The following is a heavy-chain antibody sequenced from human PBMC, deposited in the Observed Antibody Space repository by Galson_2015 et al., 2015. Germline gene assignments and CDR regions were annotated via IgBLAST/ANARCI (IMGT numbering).Heavy chain of an antibody. CDR3: TPLAAIYI. J-gene: IGHJ3*02. CDR2: IKSKSEGGTT. CDR1: GFTFSDAW. Sequence: SLRLSCAASGFTFSDAWMSWVRQAPGKGLEWVGRIKSKSEGGTTDYAAPVKGRFTISRDDSKSTLYLHMNSLKTEDTAVYFCTPLAAIYIWGQGTMVTVSS. V-gene: IGHV3-15*01.